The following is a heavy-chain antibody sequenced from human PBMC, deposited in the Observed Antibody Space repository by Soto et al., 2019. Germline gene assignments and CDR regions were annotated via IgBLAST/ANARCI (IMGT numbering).Heavy chain of an antibody. J-gene: IGHJ6*02. CDR2: IDSTSTYK. CDR3: ARIFTVEASHGMDV. V-gene: IGHV3-21*01. Sequence: GGSLRLSCAASGFIFSTYSMNWVRQAPGKGLEWVSAIDSTSTYKYYADSVRGRFTISRDNAKNSLYLQMSSLGAEDTAVYYCARIFTVEASHGMDVWGQGTTVTVSS. D-gene: IGHD4-4*01. CDR1: GFIFSTYS.